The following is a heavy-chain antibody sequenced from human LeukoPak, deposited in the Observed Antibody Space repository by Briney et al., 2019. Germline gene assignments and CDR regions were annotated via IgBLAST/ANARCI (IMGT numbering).Heavy chain of an antibody. D-gene: IGHD3-10*01. J-gene: IGHJ4*02. Sequence: SETLSLTCTVSGYSISSGYYWGWIRQPPGKGLEWIGSIYHSGRTFYNPSLKSRVTISVDTSKNQFSLKLSSVTAADTAVYYCARLGLNYYGSGSYYSFDYWGQGTLVTVSS. CDR1: GYSISSGYY. CDR2: IYHSGRT. V-gene: IGHV4-38-2*02. CDR3: ARLGLNYYGSGSYYSFDY.